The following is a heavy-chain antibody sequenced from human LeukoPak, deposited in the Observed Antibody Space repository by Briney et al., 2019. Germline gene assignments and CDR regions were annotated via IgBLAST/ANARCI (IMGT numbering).Heavy chain of an antibody. CDR2: ISYDGSNK. Sequence: GGSLRLSRAASGFTFSSYAMHWVRQAPGKGLEWVASISYDGSNKYYADSLKGRFTISRDNSKKTLYLQMNSLRAEDSAVYYCAKDGDLYGHADYWGQGTLVTVSS. D-gene: IGHD4-17*01. V-gene: IGHV3-30-3*01. CDR1: GFTFSSYA. CDR3: AKDGDLYGHADY. J-gene: IGHJ4*02.